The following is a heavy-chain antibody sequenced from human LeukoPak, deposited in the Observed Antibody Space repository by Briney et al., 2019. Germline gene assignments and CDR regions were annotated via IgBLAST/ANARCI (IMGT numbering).Heavy chain of an antibody. Sequence: PGGSLRLSCAASGFTVSSNYMSWVRQAPGKGLEWVSAIYSGGSTYYADSVKGRFTISRDISKNTLYLQMNSLRAEDTAVYYCARDRYGSGSYYNIPSFDYWGQGTLVTVSS. V-gene: IGHV3-53*01. CDR1: GFTVSSNY. J-gene: IGHJ4*02. D-gene: IGHD3-10*01. CDR3: ARDRYGSGSYYNIPSFDY. CDR2: IYSGGST.